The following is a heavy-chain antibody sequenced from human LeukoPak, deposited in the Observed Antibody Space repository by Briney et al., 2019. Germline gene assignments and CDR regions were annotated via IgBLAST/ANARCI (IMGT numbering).Heavy chain of an antibody. Sequence: PGGSLRLSCAASGFTFSSYTMNWVRQAPGQGLEWVSSISSSSSRIYYAESVKGRFTISRDNAKNTLYLQMNRLRAEDTAVYYCARVRGYNYGYNYWGQGTLVTVSS. CDR1: GFTFSSYT. V-gene: IGHV3-21*01. J-gene: IGHJ4*02. CDR3: ARVRGYNYGYNY. D-gene: IGHD5-18*01. CDR2: ISSSSSRI.